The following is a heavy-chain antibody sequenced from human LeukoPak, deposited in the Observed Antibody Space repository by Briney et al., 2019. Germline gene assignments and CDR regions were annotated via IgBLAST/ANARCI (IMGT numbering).Heavy chain of an antibody. V-gene: IGHV4-38-2*02. CDR3: ARSPLRITMVRGVSRWFDP. D-gene: IGHD3-10*01. CDR1: GYSISSGYY. Sequence: SETLSLTCTVSGYSISSGYYWGWIRQAPGKGLEWIGSIYNSGSTYYNPSLKSRVTISVDMSKNQFSLKMSSVTAADTAVYYCARSPLRITMVRGVSRWFDPWGQGTLVTVSS. CDR2: IYNSGST. J-gene: IGHJ5*02.